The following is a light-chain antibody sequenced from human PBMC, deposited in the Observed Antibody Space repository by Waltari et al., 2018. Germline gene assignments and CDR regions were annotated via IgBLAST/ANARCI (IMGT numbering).Light chain of an antibody. Sequence: QSALTQPASVSGSPGQANTISCTGTSSDVGNYKRVSWYQQHPGKAPKLMIYAVSKRPSGVSDRFSGSKSGDMASLTISGLQPEDEAEYFGSSYAGSSKGVFGGGTKVTVL. J-gene: IGLJ2*01. V-gene: IGLV2-23*02. CDR1: SSDVGNYKR. CDR2: AVS. CDR3: SSYAGSSKGV.